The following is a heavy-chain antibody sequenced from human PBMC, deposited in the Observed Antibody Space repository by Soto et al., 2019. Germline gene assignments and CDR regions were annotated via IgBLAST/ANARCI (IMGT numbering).Heavy chain of an antibody. CDR2: INHSGST. J-gene: IGHJ4*02. D-gene: IGHD2-2*01. Sequence: PSETLSLTCAVYGGSFSGYYLSWIRQPPGKGLEWIGEINHSGSTNYNPSLKSRVTISVDTSKNQFSLKLSSVTAADTAVYYCARLPLGYCSSTSCPRDDYWGQGTLVTVYS. V-gene: IGHV4-34*01. CDR1: GGSFSGYY. CDR3: ARLPLGYCSSTSCPRDDY.